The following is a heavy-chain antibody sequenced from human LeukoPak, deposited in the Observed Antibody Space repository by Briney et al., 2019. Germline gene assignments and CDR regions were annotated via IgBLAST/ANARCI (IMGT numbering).Heavy chain of an antibody. CDR3: ARGSYPYSHGMDV. CDR1: GYNFNNYG. J-gene: IGHJ6*02. D-gene: IGHD1-26*01. Sequence: GASVKVSCTASGYNFNNYGVSWVRQAPGQGLEWMGWISAKTGNTNYAQKVQGRVTMTTDTSTTTAYMELRSLGSDDTAVYYCARGSYPYSHGMDVWGQGTTVTVSS. V-gene: IGHV1-18*01. CDR2: ISAKTGNT.